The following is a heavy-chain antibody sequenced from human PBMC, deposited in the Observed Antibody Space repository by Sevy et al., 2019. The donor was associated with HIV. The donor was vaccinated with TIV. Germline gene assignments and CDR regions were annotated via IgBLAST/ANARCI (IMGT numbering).Heavy chain of an antibody. Sequence: GGSLRLSCAASGFTFSSYGMHWVRQAPGKGLERVAVIWYDGSNKYYADSVKGRFTISRDNSKNTLYLQMNSLRAEDTAVYYCASKKNYYDSSGYPDAFDIWRQGTMVTVSS. V-gene: IGHV3-33*01. CDR1: GFTFSSYG. D-gene: IGHD3-22*01. J-gene: IGHJ3*02. CDR3: ASKKNYYDSSGYPDAFDI. CDR2: IWYDGSNK.